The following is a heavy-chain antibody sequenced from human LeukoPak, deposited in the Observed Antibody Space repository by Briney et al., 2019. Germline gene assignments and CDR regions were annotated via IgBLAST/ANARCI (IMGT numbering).Heavy chain of an antibody. CDR1: GGTFSSYA. V-gene: IGHV1-69*13. CDR2: IIPIFGTA. Sequence: SVKVSCKASGGTFSSYAISWVRQAPGQGLEWMGGIIPIFGTANYAQKFQGRVTITADESTSTAYMELSSLRSEDTAVYYCARALPYGYCTNGVCPEYWGQGTLVTVSP. D-gene: IGHD2-8*01. CDR3: ARALPYGYCTNGVCPEY. J-gene: IGHJ4*02.